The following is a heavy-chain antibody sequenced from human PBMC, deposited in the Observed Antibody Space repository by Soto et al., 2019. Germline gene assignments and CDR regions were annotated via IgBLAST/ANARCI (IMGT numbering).Heavy chain of an antibody. D-gene: IGHD6-13*01. V-gene: IGHV4-4*07. J-gene: IGHJ6*02. CDR3: ARWYSSSWTDYYYYGMDV. CDR1: GGSISSYY. CDR2: IYTSGST. Sequence: QVQLQESGPGLVKPSETLSLTCTVSGGSISSYYWSWIRQPAGKGLEWIGRIYTSGSTNYNPSLKSRVTMSVDTYKNQCSLKLSTVTAADTAVYYCARWYSSSWTDYYYYGMDVWGQGTTGTVSS.